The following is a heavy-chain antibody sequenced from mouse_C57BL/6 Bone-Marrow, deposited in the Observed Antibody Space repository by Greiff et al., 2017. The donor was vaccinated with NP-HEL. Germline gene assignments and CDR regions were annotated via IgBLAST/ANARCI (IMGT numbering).Heavy chain of an antibody. Sequence: EVHLVESGPVLVKPGASVKMSCKASGYTFTDYYMNWVKQSHGKSLEWIGVINPYNGGTSYNQKFKGKATLTVDKSSSTAYMELNSLTSEDSAVYYCARWTVVAPYAMDYWGQGTSVTVSS. CDR3: ARWTVVAPYAMDY. V-gene: IGHV1-19*01. CDR1: GYTFTDYY. D-gene: IGHD1-1*01. J-gene: IGHJ4*01. CDR2: INPYNGGT.